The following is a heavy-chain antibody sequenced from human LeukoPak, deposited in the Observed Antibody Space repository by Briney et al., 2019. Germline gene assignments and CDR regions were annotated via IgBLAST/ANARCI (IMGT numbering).Heavy chain of an antibody. D-gene: IGHD5-12*01. V-gene: IGHV3-21*04. Sequence: GGSLRLSCETSGFTFSTFGMSWARQAPGKGLMWVSTISRIQADKYDADSVKGRFTISRDNAKDSLYLQMNSLRAEDTAVYYCARDPGSGYEEHFDYWGQGTLVTVSS. CDR3: ARDPGSGYEEHFDY. CDR2: ISRIQADK. J-gene: IGHJ4*02. CDR1: GFTFSTFG.